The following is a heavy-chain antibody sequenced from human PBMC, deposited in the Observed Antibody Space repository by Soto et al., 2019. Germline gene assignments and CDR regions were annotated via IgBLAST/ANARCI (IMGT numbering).Heavy chain of an antibody. CDR1: GGSISSSSYY. J-gene: IGHJ4*02. Sequence: QLQLQESGPGLVKPSETLSLTCTVSGGSISSSSYYWGWIRQPPGKGLEWIGSIYYSGSTYYNPSLKSRVTISVDTSKNQVSLKLSSVTAADTAVYYCARRGPYYDILTGYLGWGQGTLVTVSS. V-gene: IGHV4-39*01. CDR3: ARRGPYYDILTGYLG. CDR2: IYYSGST. D-gene: IGHD3-9*01.